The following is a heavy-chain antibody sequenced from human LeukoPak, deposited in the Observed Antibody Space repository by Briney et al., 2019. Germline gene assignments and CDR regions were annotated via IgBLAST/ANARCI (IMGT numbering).Heavy chain of an antibody. CDR1: GYIFTTYW. CDR3: ARQWSSGWSFFDY. CDR2: IYPGDSDT. J-gene: IGHJ4*02. Sequence: GESLKLSCEGSGYIFTTYWIGWVRQMPGKGLEWMGIIYPGDSDTRYSPSFQGQVTISADKSISTAYLQWSSLKASDTAMYYCARQWSSGWSFFDYWGQGTLVTVSS. D-gene: IGHD6-19*01. V-gene: IGHV5-51*01.